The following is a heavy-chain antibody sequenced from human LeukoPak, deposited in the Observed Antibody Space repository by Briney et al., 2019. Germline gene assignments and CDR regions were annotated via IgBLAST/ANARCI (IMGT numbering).Heavy chain of an antibody. D-gene: IGHD2-21*02. CDR3: ATESLEVVTAIGLQH. V-gene: IGHV1-24*01. CDR1: GYTLTELS. Sequence: GASVKVSCKVSGYTLTELSMHWVRQAPGKGLEWMGGFDLEDGETIYAQKFQGRVTMTEDTSTDTAYMELSSLRSEDTAVYYCATESLEVVTAIGLQHWGQGTLVTVSS. CDR2: FDLEDGET. J-gene: IGHJ1*01.